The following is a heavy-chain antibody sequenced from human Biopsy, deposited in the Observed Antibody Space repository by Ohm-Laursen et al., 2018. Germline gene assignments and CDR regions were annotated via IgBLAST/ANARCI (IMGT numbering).Heavy chain of an antibody. CDR3: ARTPRDSFWSGSYKRGLWFDP. Sequence: TLSLTCTVSGGSINSNFWTWIRQPPGKGLEWIGYIYYNGNTNYNPSLRSRVTISKDTSKNQFSLQVNSVTAADTAVYYCARTPRDSFWSGSYKRGLWFDPWGQGTLVIVSS. CDR2: IYYNGNT. D-gene: IGHD3-3*01. CDR1: GGSINSNF. V-gene: IGHV4-59*01. J-gene: IGHJ5*02.